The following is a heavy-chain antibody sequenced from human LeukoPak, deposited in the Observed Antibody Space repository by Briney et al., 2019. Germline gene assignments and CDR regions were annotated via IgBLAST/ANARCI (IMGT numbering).Heavy chain of an antibody. CDR3: AKDTAAYYYCSGTSV. V-gene: IGHV3-23*01. CDR2: ISGSGGST. Sequence: GGSLRPSCAASGFTFSSYAMSWVRQAPGKGLEWVSAISGSGGSTYYADSVKGRFTISRDNSKNTLYLQMNSLRAEDTAVYYCAKDTAAYYYCSGTSVWGQGTLVTVSS. J-gene: IGHJ4*01. CDR1: GFTFSSYA. D-gene: IGHD3-10*01.